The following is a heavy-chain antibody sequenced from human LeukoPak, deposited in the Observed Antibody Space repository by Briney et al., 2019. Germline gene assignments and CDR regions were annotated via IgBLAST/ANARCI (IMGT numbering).Heavy chain of an antibody. J-gene: IGHJ4*02. CDR1: GFTFSSYA. CDR3: AKKVHYYDSSGYQD. Sequence: GGSLGLSCAASGFTFSSYAMHWVRQAPGKGLEWVAVISYDGSNKYYADSVKGRFTTSRDNSKNTLYLQMNSLRAEDTAVYYCAKKVHYYDSSGYQDWGQGTLVTVSS. D-gene: IGHD3-22*01. CDR2: ISYDGSNK. V-gene: IGHV3-30*04.